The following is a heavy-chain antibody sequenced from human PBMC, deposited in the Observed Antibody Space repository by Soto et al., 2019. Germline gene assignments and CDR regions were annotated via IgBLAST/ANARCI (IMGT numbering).Heavy chain of an antibody. D-gene: IGHD3-3*01. CDR1: GGSFKSGSYS. CDR3: ARDFAYFDS. V-gene: IGHV4-61*01. CDR2: VYHTGRT. Sequence: LSLTCTVSGGSFKSGSYSWSWIRQPPGKGLEWIGYVYHTGRTSYNPSLKSRVSIPMDTSKNQFSLNLDSVTAADTAVYFCARDFAYFDSWGQGTLVTVSS. J-gene: IGHJ4*02.